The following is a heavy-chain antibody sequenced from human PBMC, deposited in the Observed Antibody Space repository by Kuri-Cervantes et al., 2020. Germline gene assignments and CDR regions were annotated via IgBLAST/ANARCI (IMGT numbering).Heavy chain of an antibody. J-gene: IGHJ3*02. CDR3: AKDIVPYSGRMMDAFDI. Sequence: LSLTCAASGFTFSSYWMSWVRQAPGKGLEWVANIKQDGSEKYYVDSVKGRFTISRDNAKNSLYLQMNSLRAEDAAVYYCAKDIVPYSGRMMDAFDIWGQGTMVTVSS. CDR2: IKQDGSEK. D-gene: IGHD1-26*01. V-gene: IGHV3-7*01. CDR1: GFTFSSYW.